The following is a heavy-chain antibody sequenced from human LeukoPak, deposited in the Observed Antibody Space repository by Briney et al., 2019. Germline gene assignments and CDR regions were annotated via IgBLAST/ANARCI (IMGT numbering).Heavy chain of an antibody. V-gene: IGHV3-30*02. CDR1: GFTFSSYG. CDR2: IRYDGSNK. CDR3: AKECGGDCYYFDY. D-gene: IGHD2-21*01. Sequence: PGGSLRLSCAASGFTFSSYGMHWVRQAPGKGLEWVAFIRYDGSNKYYADSVKGRFTISRDNSKSTLYLQMNSLRAEDTAVYYCAKECGGDCYYFDYWGQGTLVTVSS. J-gene: IGHJ4*02.